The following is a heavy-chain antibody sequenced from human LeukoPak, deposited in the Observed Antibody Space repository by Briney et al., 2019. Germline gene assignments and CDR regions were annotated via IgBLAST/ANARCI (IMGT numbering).Heavy chain of an antibody. J-gene: IGHJ4*02. V-gene: IGHV1-18*01. CDR3: ARSGSYWIPYYFDY. CDR1: GYTLTSYG. CDR2: ISAYNGNT. D-gene: IGHD1-26*01. Sequence: ASVKVSCKASGYTLTSYGISWVRQAPGQGLEWMGWISAYNGNTNYAQKLQGRVTMTTDTSTSTAYMELRSLRSDDTAVYYCARSGSYWIPYYFDYWGQGTLVTVSS.